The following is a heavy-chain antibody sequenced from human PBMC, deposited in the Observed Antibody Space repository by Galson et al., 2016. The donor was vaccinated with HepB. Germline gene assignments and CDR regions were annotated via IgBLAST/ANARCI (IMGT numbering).Heavy chain of an antibody. Sequence: SLRLSCAASGFTFSNFAMNWVRQAPGKGLEWISGISGGGASTYYVDSVKDRFTISRDNDKNRLFLQMNSLRAEDTALYYCAKSKAPYDFWSGYDFWGQGIVVTVSS. D-gene: IGHD3-3*01. CDR2: ISGGGAST. CDR1: GFTFSNFA. J-gene: IGHJ4*02. V-gene: IGHV3-23*01. CDR3: AKSKAPYDFWSGYDF.